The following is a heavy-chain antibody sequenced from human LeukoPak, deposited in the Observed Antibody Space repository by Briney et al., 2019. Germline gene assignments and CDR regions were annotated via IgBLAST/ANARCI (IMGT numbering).Heavy chain of an antibody. CDR2: INPSSGGT. CDR1: GYTFTGYY. V-gene: IGHV1-2*02. CDR3: ARERSRYFDF. J-gene: IGHJ4*02. Sequence: ASVKVSCKTSGYTFTGYYMHWVRQAPGQGLEWMGWINPSSGGTNYAQNFQGRVTVTRDTSISTVYMELTGLRSDDTAVYFCARERSRYFDFWGQGTLVTVSS.